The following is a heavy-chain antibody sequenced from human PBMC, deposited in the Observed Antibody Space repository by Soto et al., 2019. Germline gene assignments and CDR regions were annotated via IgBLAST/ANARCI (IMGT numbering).Heavy chain of an antibody. Sequence: SETLSLTCTVSGGSISSSSYYWGWIRQPPGKGLEWIGSIYYSGSTYYNPSLKSRVTISVDTSKNQFSLKLSSVTAAATVVYYCARGRGGSPTTFGGVTVDYWGQGTLVTVSS. CDR3: ARGRGGSPTTFGGVTVDY. V-gene: IGHV4-39*07. D-gene: IGHD3-16*01. CDR1: GGSISSSSYY. J-gene: IGHJ4*02. CDR2: IYYSGST.